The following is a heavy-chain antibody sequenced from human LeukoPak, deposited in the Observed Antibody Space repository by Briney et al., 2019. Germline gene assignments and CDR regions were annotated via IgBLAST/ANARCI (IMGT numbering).Heavy chain of an antibody. CDR1: GGSISSYY. CDR3: ASANYDFWSGYYTGPFDY. V-gene: IGHV4-59*01. D-gene: IGHD3-3*01. Sequence: NPSETLSLTCTVSGGSISSYYWSWIRQPPGKGLEWIGYIYYSGSTNYNPSLKSRVTISVDTSKNQFSLKLSSVTAADTVVYYCASANYDFWSGYYTGPFDYWGQGTLVTVSS. CDR2: IYYSGST. J-gene: IGHJ4*02.